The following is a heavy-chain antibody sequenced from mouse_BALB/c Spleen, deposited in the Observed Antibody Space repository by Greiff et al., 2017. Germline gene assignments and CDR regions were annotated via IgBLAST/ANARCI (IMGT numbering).Heavy chain of an antibody. CDR1: GYAFSSYW. J-gene: IGHJ3*01. CDR2: IYPGDGDT. CDR3: ARYYGSSYGPFAY. D-gene: IGHD1-1*01. Sequence: QVHVKQSGAELVRPGSSVKISCKASGYAFSSYWMNWVKQRPGQGLEWIGQIYPGDGDTNYNGKFKGKATLTADKSSSTAYMQLSSLTSEDSAVYFCARYYGSSYGPFAYWGQGTLVTVSA. V-gene: IGHV1-80*01.